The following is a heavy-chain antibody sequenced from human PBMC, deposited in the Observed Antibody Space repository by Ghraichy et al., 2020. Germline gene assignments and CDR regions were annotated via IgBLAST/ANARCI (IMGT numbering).Heavy chain of an antibody. J-gene: IGHJ4*02. CDR1: GFTFSSYG. CDR3: AKDRGREQLVGDY. D-gene: IGHD6-13*01. Sequence: GGSLRLSCAASGFTFSSYGMHWVRQAPGKGLEWVAVISYDGSNKYYADSVTGRFTISRDNSKNTLYLQMNSRRAEDTAVYYCAKDRGREQLVGDYLSQGSLVTISS. CDR2: ISYDGSNK. V-gene: IGHV3-30*18.